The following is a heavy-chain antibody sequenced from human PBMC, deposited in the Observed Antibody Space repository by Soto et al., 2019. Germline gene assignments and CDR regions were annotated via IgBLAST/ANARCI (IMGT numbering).Heavy chain of an antibody. CDR1: GFSLSTSGVG. Sequence: QITLKESGPTLVKPTQTLTLTCTFSGFSLSTSGVGVGWIRQPPGKALEWLALIYWDDEKRYSPSLKSRLTITKDTSKNQVVLTMTNMDPVDTATYYCAHQSMAYSGYADFDYWGQGTLVTVSS. V-gene: IGHV2-5*02. D-gene: IGHD5-12*01. CDR2: IYWDDEK. CDR3: AHQSMAYSGYADFDY. J-gene: IGHJ4*02.